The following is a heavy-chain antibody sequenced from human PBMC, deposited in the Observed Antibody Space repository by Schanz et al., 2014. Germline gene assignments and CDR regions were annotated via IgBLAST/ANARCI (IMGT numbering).Heavy chain of an antibody. CDR3: ARKVVATIGGYYDN. CDR2: ITGASDHI. Sequence: EVQLVESGGDLVQPGGSLRLSYAASGFIFGSSVMAWVRQAPGKGLEWVSGITGASDHIDYAESVKGRFTISRDNSKNTLYLQMNSLRAEDTAVYYCARKVVATIGGYYDNWGQGTLVIVSS. D-gene: IGHD5-12*01. J-gene: IGHJ4*02. CDR1: GFIFGSSV. V-gene: IGHV3-23*04.